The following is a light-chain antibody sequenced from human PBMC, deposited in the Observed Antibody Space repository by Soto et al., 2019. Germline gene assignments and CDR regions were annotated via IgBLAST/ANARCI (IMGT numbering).Light chain of an antibody. CDR3: QQYNSWPWT. CDR2: GAS. Sequence: EIVMTQSPATLSVSPVERATLSCRASQSVSNDLAWYQQKLGQAPRLLIYGASTRATGLPARFSGSGSGTEFTLTINSLQSEDFAVYYCQQYNSWPWTFGQGTKVDIK. J-gene: IGKJ1*01. CDR1: QSVSND. V-gene: IGKV3-15*01.